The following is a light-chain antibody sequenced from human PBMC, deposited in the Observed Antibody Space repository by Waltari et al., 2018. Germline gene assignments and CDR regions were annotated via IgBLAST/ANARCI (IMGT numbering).Light chain of an antibody. CDR2: QDN. CDR1: KLGDKY. CDR3: QAEDDGYVDF. J-gene: IGLJ1*01. V-gene: IGLV3-1*01. Sequence: SYELTQPPSVSVSPGQKASLTCSGDKLGDKYVCWYQQKQGQSPVVVISQDNKRPSGIPKRYSGSSARNTATRTSGRTHAMDVADYNCQAEDDGYVDFFGTRTKDTVL.